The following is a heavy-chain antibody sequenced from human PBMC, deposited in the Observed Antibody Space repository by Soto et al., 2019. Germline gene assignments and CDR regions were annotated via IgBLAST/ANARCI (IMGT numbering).Heavy chain of an antibody. J-gene: IGHJ6*02. CDR1: GGSISSGAYY. CDR3: ARDGRLVNYYYYGMDV. D-gene: IGHD6-13*01. V-gene: IGHV4-31*03. CDR2: IYYSGST. Sequence: QVQLQESGPGLVKPSQTLSLTCSVSGGSISSGAYYWTWLRQHPGKGLEWIGSIYYSGSTYYNPDLKSRVTISVDTSKNQFSLKLRSVTAADTAVYYCARDGRLVNYYYYGMDVWGQGTTVTVSS.